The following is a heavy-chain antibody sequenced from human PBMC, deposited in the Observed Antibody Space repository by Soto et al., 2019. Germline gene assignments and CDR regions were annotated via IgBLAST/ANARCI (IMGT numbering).Heavy chain of an antibody. CDR2: VYSSGTT. J-gene: IGHJ4*02. D-gene: IGHD2-2*01. V-gene: IGHV4-4*07. CDR1: GGSINSYW. Sequence: SETLSLTCSVSGGSINSYWWSWIRQPAGKGLEWIGRVYSSGTTDYNPSLNSRATMSVETSKNQFSLKLTSVTAADTAVYYCARDIGSYAYAEGYWGQGIQVTAPQ. CDR3: ARDIGSYAYAEGY.